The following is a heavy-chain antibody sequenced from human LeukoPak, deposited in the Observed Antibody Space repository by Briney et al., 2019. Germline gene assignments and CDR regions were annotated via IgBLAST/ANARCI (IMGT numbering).Heavy chain of an antibody. D-gene: IGHD3-9*01. CDR1: GGSISSGGYY. Sequence: SQTLSLTCTVSGGSISSGGYYWSWIRQHPGKGLEWIGHIYYSGSTYYNPSLKSRVTISVDTSKNQFSLKLSSVTAADTAVYYCARDSYDILTGYSRFDPWGQGTLVTVSS. CDR3: ARDSYDILTGYSRFDP. J-gene: IGHJ5*02. CDR2: IYYSGST. V-gene: IGHV4-31*03.